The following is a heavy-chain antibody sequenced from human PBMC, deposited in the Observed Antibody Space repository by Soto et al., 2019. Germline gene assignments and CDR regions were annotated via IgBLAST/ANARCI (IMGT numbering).Heavy chain of an antibody. CDR3: ARDGSSSSWYGHFDI. CDR1: GFTFSSYS. D-gene: IGHD6-13*01. CDR2: ISSSSSYI. J-gene: IGHJ3*02. V-gene: IGHV3-21*01. Sequence: GGSLRLSCAASGFTFSSYSMNWVRQAPGKGLEWVSSISSSSSYIYYADSVKGRFTISRDNSKNTLYLQMNSLRAEDTAVYYCARDGSSSSWYGHFDIWGQGTMVTVSS.